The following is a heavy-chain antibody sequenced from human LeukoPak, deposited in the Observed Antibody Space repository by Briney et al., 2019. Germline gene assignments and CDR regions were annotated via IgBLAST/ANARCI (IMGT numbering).Heavy chain of an antibody. CDR2: INHSGST. CDR3: ARVVRGYSYGSWYFDY. Sequence: SETLSLTCAVYGGSFSGYYWGWIRQPPGKGLEWIGEINHSGSTNYNPSLKSRVTISVDTSKNQFSLKLSSVTAADTAVYYCARVVRGYSYGSWYFDYWGQGTLVTVSS. CDR1: GGSFSGYY. D-gene: IGHD5-18*01. V-gene: IGHV4-34*01. J-gene: IGHJ4*02.